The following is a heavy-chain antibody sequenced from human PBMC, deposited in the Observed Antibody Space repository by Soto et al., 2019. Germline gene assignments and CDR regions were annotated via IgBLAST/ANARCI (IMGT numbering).Heavy chain of an antibody. CDR3: ARQQLLVQHNWFDP. CDR2: ISYDGSNK. CDR1: GFTFSSYG. V-gene: IGHV3-30*03. D-gene: IGHD6-13*01. J-gene: IGHJ5*02. Sequence: GGSLRLSCAASGFTFSSYGMHWVRQAPGKGLEWVAVISYDGSNKYYADSVKGRFTISRDNSKNTLYLQMNSLRAEDTAVYYCARQQLLVQHNWFDPWGQGTLVTVSS.